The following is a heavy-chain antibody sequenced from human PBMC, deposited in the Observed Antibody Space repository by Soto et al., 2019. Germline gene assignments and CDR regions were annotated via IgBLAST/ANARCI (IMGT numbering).Heavy chain of an antibody. J-gene: IGHJ5*02. V-gene: IGHV4-34*01. CDR3: SSQTLGYCSGGSCYSWWFDP. CDR1: GGSFSGYY. Sequence: PSETLSLTCAVYGGSFSGYYWSWIRQPPGKGLDWIGEINHSGSTNYNPSLKSRVTISVDTSKNQFSLKLSSVTAADTAVYYCSSQTLGYCSGGSCYSWWFDPWGQGTLVTVSS. D-gene: IGHD2-15*01. CDR2: INHSGST.